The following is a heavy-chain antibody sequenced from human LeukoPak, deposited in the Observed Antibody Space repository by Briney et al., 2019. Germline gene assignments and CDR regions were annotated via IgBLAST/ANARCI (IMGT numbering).Heavy chain of an antibody. Sequence: GASVRVSCKASGDSFSSYTFAWVRQAPGRGLEWMGGTIPIVGSANYALNFQGRATITTDDSTSTVYLEMSSLRSEDTAMYYCARGRLHGALTSGSLKGLDPWGQGSLVTVSS. CDR1: GDSFSSYT. CDR2: TIPIVGSA. J-gene: IGHJ5*02. CDR3: ARGRLHGALTSGSLKGLDP. D-gene: IGHD3-22*01. V-gene: IGHV1-69*16.